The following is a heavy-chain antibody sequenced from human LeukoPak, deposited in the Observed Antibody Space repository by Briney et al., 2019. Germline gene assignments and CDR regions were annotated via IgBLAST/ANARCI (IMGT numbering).Heavy chain of an antibody. D-gene: IGHD6-13*01. CDR3: ARGVIATGGKDFDY. CDR2: IYTTGST. Sequence: SETLSLTCTVSGGSISSFYWSWIRQAAGKGLEWIGRIYTTGSTDYNSSLKSRVTMSVDTSKNQFSLKMISVTAADTAVYYCARGVIATGGKDFDYWGQGTLVTVSS. J-gene: IGHJ4*02. CDR1: GGSISSFY. V-gene: IGHV4-4*07.